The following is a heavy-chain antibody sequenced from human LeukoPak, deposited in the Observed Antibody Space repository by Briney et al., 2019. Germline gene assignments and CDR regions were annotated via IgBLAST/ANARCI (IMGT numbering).Heavy chain of an antibody. CDR1: GGSISSSSYY. D-gene: IGHD2-15*01. CDR2: IYYSGST. J-gene: IGHJ4*02. V-gene: IGHV4-39*01. Sequence: PSETLSLTCTVSGGSISSSSYYWGWIRQPPGKGLEWIGSIYYSGSTYYNPSLKSRVTISADTSKNQFSLKLSSVTAADTAVYYCARHVVVVAATPLDYFDYWGQGTLVTVSS. CDR3: ARHVVVVAATPLDYFDY.